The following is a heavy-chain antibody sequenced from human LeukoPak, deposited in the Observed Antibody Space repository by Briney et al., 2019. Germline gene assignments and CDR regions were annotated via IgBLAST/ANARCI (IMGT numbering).Heavy chain of an antibody. V-gene: IGHV4-34*01. J-gene: IGHJ4*02. CDR1: GDSFSGYY. D-gene: IGHD2-15*01. CDR3: ATRRGGPYPYYFDH. Sequence: SETLSLTCAVYGDSFSGYYWSWIRQSPGTGLEWIGEVNDRGTTNYNPNLKSRVTISVVTSGNQLSLRLTSVTAADTAIYFCATRRGGPYPYYFDHWDQGALVTVSS. CDR2: VNDRGTT.